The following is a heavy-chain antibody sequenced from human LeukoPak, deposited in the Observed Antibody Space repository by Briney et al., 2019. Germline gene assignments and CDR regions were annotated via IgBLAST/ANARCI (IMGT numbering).Heavy chain of an antibody. D-gene: IGHD3-3*01. V-gene: IGHV3-48*03. J-gene: IGHJ4*02. Sequence: GGSLRLSCAASGFTFSSYEVNWVRQAPGKGLEWVSYISSSGSTIYYADSVKGRFTISRDNAKNSLYLQMNSLRAEDTAVYYCASYYDFWSGYYTYYFDYWGQGTLVTVSS. CDR1: GFTFSSYE. CDR2: ISSSGSTI. CDR3: ASYYDFWSGYYTYYFDY.